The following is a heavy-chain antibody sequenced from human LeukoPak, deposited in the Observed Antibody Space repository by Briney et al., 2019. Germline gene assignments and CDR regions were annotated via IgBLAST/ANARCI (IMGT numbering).Heavy chain of an antibody. CDR1: GFTFSSYA. CDR2: ISGSGGST. V-gene: IGHV3-23*01. Sequence: GGSLRLSCAASGFTFSSYAMSWVRQAPGKGLEWVSAISGSGGSTYYADSVKGRFTISRDNSKNTLYLQMNSLRAEDTAVYHCAKEEVVVVAATPYFDYWGQGTLVTVSS. CDR3: AKEEVVVVAATPYFDY. D-gene: IGHD2-15*01. J-gene: IGHJ4*02.